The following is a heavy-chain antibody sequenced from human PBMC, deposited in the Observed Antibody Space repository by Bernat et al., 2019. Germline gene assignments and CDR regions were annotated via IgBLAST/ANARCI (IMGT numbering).Heavy chain of an antibody. J-gene: IGHJ4*02. V-gene: IGHV3-48*03. CDR1: GFSFSSYD. CDR3: ARNKWIDY. D-gene: IGHD1/OR15-1a*01. CDR2: VSSSSTTI. Sequence: EVQLVESGGGLVQPGGSLRLSCAASGFSFSSYDMNWVRQAPGKGLEWVSYVSSSSTTIYYADSVKGRFTVSRDNAKNSLYPQMNSLRAEDTAVYYCARNKWIDYWGQGTLVTVSS.